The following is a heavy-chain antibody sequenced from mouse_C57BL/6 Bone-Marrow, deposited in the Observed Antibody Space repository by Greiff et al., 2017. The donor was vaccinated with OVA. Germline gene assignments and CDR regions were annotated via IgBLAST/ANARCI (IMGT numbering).Heavy chain of an antibody. J-gene: IGHJ2*01. V-gene: IGHV1-64*01. CDR2: IHPNSGST. CDR3: ARKGHYYGSSYVGY. D-gene: IGHD1-1*01. Sequence: VQLQQPGAELVKPGASVKLSCKASGYTFTSYWMHWVKQRPGQGLEWIGMIHPNSGSTNYNEKFKSKATLTVDKSSSTAYMQLSSLTSEDSAVYYCARKGHYYGSSYVGYWGQGTTLTVSS. CDR1: GYTFTSYW.